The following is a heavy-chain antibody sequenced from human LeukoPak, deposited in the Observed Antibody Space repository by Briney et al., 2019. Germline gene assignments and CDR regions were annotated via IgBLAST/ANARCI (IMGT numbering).Heavy chain of an antibody. Sequence: GESLKISCKASGYAFTGDWIGWVRQMPGKGLEWMGIIYPGDSDTKYNAPFQGQVTISADKSISTAYLQWGSLKASDTATYYCARPALYCSSTVCPPYMDVWGKGTTVTVSS. CDR2: IYPGDSDT. V-gene: IGHV5-51*01. J-gene: IGHJ6*03. CDR1: GYAFTGDW. D-gene: IGHD2-2*01. CDR3: ARPALYCSSTVCPPYMDV.